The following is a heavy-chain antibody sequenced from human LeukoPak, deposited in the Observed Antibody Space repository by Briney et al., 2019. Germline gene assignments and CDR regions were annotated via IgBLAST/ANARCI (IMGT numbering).Heavy chain of an antibody. Sequence: PGGSLRLSCAASGFTFSSYNMNWVRQAPGKGLEWVSYISSSSSTIYYADSVKGRFTISRDNAKNSLYLQMNSLRAEDTAVYYCARDLGSGYYFYWGQGTLVTVSS. D-gene: IGHD3-22*01. CDR2: ISSSSSTI. CDR3: ARDLGSGYYFY. J-gene: IGHJ4*02. CDR1: GFTFSSYN. V-gene: IGHV3-48*04.